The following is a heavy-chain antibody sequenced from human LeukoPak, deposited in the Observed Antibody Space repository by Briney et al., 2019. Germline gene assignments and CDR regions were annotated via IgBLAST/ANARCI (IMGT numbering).Heavy chain of an antibody. Sequence: GGSLRLSCAASGFSVSGNYMSWVRQAPGKGLEWISVIYNDGITYYADSVKGRFTISRDNSKNTLYLQMNSLRAEDTAVYYCARDHSINYMDVWGKGTTVTVSS. CDR3: ARDHSINYMDV. D-gene: IGHD5-12*01. CDR2: IYNDGIT. CDR1: GFSVSGNY. J-gene: IGHJ6*03. V-gene: IGHV3-53*01.